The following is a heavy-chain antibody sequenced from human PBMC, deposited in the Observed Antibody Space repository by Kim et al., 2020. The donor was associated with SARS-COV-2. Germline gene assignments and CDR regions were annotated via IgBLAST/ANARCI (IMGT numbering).Heavy chain of an antibody. V-gene: IGHV5-51*01. CDR2: IYPGDSDT. D-gene: IGHD3-10*01. J-gene: IGHJ2*01. CDR3: ARRAAYYYGSGSYPYYWYFDL. Sequence: GESLKISCKGSGYSFTSYWIGWVRQMPGKGLEWMGIIYPGDSDTRYSPSFQGQVTISADKSISTAYLQWSSLKASDTAMYYCARRAAYYYGSGSYPYYWYFDLWGRGTLVTVSS. CDR1: GYSFTSYW.